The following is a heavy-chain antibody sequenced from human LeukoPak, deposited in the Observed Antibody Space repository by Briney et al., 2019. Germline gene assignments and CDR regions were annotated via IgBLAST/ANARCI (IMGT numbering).Heavy chain of an antibody. CDR1: GFTFSSYW. CDR3: VRDSGRNWFDP. Sequence: GGSLRHSCVASGFTFSSYWMHWVRQAPGKGLEWVARINEDATTITHADSVRGRFTISRDNAKNTVHLQMSSLRVEDTAVYYCVRDSGRNWFDPWGQGTLVTVSS. J-gene: IGHJ5*02. D-gene: IGHD1-26*01. V-gene: IGHV3-74*03. CDR2: INEDATTI.